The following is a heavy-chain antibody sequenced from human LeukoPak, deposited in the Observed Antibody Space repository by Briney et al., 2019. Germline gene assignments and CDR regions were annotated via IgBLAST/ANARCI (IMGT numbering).Heavy chain of an antibody. V-gene: IGHV1-46*01. CDR3: ARDAPDAIPMIGREDYNNWLDP. D-gene: IGHD3-22*01. CDR1: GYTFTSYY. Sequence: ASVKVSCKASGYTFTSYYMHWVRQAPGQGLEWMGVINPSGGSTSYAQKFQGSVTMTRDTSTSTVYMELSSLRSEDTAVYYCARDAPDAIPMIGREDYNNWLDPWGQGTLVTVPS. CDR2: INPSGGST. J-gene: IGHJ5*02.